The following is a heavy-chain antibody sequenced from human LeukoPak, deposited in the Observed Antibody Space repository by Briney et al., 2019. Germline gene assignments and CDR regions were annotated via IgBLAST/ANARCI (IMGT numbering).Heavy chain of an antibody. Sequence: PSETLSLTCTVSGGSISSSSYYWGWIRQPPGKGLEWIGNIYYTGSSYYNPSLKSRVTISVDTSTNQFSLKLSSVTTADTPVYYCARAASWGWFGEKWVIDYWGQGTLVTVSS. D-gene: IGHD3-10*01. CDR1: GGSISSSSYY. CDR2: IYYTGSS. CDR3: ARAASWGWFGEKWVIDY. J-gene: IGHJ4*02. V-gene: IGHV4-39*07.